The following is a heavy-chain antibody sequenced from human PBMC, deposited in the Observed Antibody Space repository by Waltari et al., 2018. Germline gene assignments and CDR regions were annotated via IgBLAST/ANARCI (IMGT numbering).Heavy chain of an antibody. J-gene: IGHJ4*02. CDR2: IKQDGTIK. D-gene: IGHD1-26*01. Sequence: EVQLVESGGDLVQPGGSLRLSCVASGFSLSSYWMSWVRQAPGRGREWWAKIKQDGTIKGYVGSVKGRCTSSRDNAKSSLYLQMNSLRGEDTAVYYCARDLYSGSYSDDYWGQGTLVTVSS. V-gene: IGHV3-7*01. CDR3: ARDLYSGSYSDDY. CDR1: GFSLSSYW.